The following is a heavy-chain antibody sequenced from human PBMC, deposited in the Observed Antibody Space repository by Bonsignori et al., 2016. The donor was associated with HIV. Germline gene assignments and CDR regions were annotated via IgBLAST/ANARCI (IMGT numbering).Heavy chain of an antibody. D-gene: IGHD3-10*01. CDR3: ARHPGALYGSGSSAFDI. V-gene: IGHV4-38-2*01. Sequence: WIRQPPGKGLEWIGSIYHSGSTYYNPSLKSRVTISVDTSKNQFSLKLSSVTAADTAVYYCARHPGALYGSGSSAFDIWGQGTMVTVSS. J-gene: IGHJ3*02. CDR2: IYHSGST.